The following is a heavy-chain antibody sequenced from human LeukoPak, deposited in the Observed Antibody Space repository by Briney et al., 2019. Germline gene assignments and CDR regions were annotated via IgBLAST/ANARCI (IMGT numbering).Heavy chain of an antibody. CDR3: ARASSDDTAMATPFAY. J-gene: IGHJ4*02. CDR2: IIPILGIA. CDR1: GGTFSSYT. V-gene: IGHV1-69*02. D-gene: IGHD5-18*01. Sequence: ASVKVSCKASGGTFSSYTISWVRQAPGQGLEWMGRIIPILGIANYAQKFQGRVTITADKSTSTAYMELSRLRSEDTAIYYCARASSDDTAMATPFAYWGQGTLVTVSS.